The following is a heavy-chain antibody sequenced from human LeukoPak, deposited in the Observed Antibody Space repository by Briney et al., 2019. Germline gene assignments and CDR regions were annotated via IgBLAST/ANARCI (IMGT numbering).Heavy chain of an antibody. V-gene: IGHV1-8*01. J-gene: IGHJ3*02. CDR2: MNPNSGNT. CDR3: ARPRSPVYYYGSDDAFDI. D-gene: IGHD3-10*01. CDR1: GYTFTSYD. Sequence: ASVKVSCKASGYTFTSYDINWVRQATGQGLEWMGWMNPNSGNTGYAQKFQGRVTITRDTSASTAYMELSSLRSEDTAVYYCARPRSPVYYYGSDDAFDIWGQGTMVAVSS.